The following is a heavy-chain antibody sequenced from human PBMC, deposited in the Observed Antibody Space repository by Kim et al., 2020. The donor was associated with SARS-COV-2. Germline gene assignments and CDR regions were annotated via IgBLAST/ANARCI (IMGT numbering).Heavy chain of an antibody. J-gene: IGHJ4*02. D-gene: IGHD3-22*01. CDR3: AREGGGNYDSSGRMAY. CDR2: IYHSGST. Sequence: SETLSLTCTVSGYSISSGYYWGWIRQPPGKGLEWIGSIYHSGSTYYNPSLKSRVTISVDTSKNQFSLKLSSVTAADTAVYYCAREGGGNYDSSGRMAYWGQGTLVTVSS. V-gene: IGHV4-38-2*02. CDR1: GYSISSGYY.